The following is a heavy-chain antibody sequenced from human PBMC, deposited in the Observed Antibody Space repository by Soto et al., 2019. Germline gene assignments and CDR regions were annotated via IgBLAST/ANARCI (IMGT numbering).Heavy chain of an antibody. Sequence: EVQLEESGGGLVQPGGSLRLSCVVSGFTVSRNYMSCVRQAPGKGLECVSVIYSGGSTYFADSVKGRFTISRHNSKNTLYLQMNSLRAEDTAVYYCARGGNPNYYWGQGTLVTVSS. V-gene: IGHV3-53*04. CDR2: IYSGGST. J-gene: IGHJ4*02. D-gene: IGHD4-4*01. CDR3: ARGGNPNYY. CDR1: GFTVSRNY.